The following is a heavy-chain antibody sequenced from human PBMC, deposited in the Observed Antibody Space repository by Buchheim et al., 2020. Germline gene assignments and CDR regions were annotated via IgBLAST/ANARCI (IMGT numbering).Heavy chain of an antibody. CDR3: ARMPFEYYYGSGSPFFDY. V-gene: IGHV4-61*01. Sequence: QVQLQESGPGLVKPSETLSLTCTVSGGSVSSGSYYWSWIRQPPGKGLEWIGYIYYSGSTNYNPSLKSRVTISVDTPKNQFSLKLSSVTAADTAVYYCARMPFEYYYGSGSPFFDYWGQGTL. CDR1: GGSVSSGSYY. D-gene: IGHD3-10*01. CDR2: IYYSGST. J-gene: IGHJ4*02.